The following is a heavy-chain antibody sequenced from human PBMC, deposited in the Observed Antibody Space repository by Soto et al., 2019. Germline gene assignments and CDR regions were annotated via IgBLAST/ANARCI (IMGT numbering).Heavy chain of an antibody. J-gene: IGHJ3*02. CDR2: ISAYNGNT. CDR3: ARGYYDLWSGYYMGAFDI. D-gene: IGHD3-3*01. V-gene: IGHV1-18*01. Sequence: VQVSCKASGYTFTSYGISWVRQAPGQGLEWMGWISAYNGNTNYAQKLQGRVTMTTDTSTSTAYMELRSLRSDDTAVYYCARGYYDLWSGYYMGAFDIWGQGTMVTVSS. CDR1: GYTFTSYG.